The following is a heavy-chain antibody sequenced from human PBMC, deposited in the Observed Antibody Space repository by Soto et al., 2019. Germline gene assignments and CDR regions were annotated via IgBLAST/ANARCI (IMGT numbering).Heavy chain of an antibody. D-gene: IGHD1-1*01. V-gene: IGHV3-53*01. CDR3: EKLEWTTRNFDY. CDR2: IYSGGTT. Sequence: GGSLRLSCAVSEFTVSNNYMTWVRQAPGKGLEWVSVIYSGGTTHYADSVKGRFTISRDNSNNTLYLQMNTLRAEDTAMYYCEKLEWTTRNFDYWGQGTLVTVSS. CDR1: EFTVSNNY. J-gene: IGHJ4*02.